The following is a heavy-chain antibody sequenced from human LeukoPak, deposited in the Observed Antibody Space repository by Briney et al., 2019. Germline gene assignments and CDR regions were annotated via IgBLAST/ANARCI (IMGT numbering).Heavy chain of an antibody. CDR1: GYTFTSYY. V-gene: IGHV1-46*01. CDR3: ATAIPRYYDILTGYYPSRDFDY. Sequence: ASVKVSCKASGYTFTSYYMHWVRQAPGQGLEWMGIINPSGGSTSYAQKFQGRVTMTEDTSTDTAYMELSSLRSEDTAVYYCATAIPRYYDILTGYYPSRDFDYWGQGTLVTVSS. J-gene: IGHJ4*02. CDR2: INPSGGST. D-gene: IGHD3-9*01.